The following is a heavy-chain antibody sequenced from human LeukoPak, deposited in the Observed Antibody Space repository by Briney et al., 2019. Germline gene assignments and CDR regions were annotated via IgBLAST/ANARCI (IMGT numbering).Heavy chain of an antibody. CDR3: VRDHDSSSYPGNYYFDY. CDR1: GFTFSSHD. J-gene: IGHJ4*02. Sequence: PGGSLRLSCEVSGFTFSSHDVHWDRQAPGKGLEWVAVISYVGDNQYYADSVKGRFTISRDNSKNTLYLQMNSLRPEDTAIYYCVRDHDSSSYPGNYYFDYWSQGTLVTVSS. D-gene: IGHD3-22*01. CDR2: ISYVGDNQ. V-gene: IGHV3-30*04.